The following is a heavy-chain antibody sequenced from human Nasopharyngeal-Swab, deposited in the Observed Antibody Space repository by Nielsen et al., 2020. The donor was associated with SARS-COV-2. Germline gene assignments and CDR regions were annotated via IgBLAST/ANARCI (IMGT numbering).Heavy chain of an antibody. V-gene: IGHV4-59*01. CDR1: GGSISSYY. CDR2: IYYSGST. Sequence: SETLSLTCTVSGGSISSYYWSWIRPPPGKGLEWIGYIYYSGSTNYNPSLKSRVTISVDTSKNQFSLKLSSVTAADTAAYYCARGRWDYYYYGMDVWGQGTTVTVSS. D-gene: IGHD1-26*01. CDR3: ARGRWDYYYYGMDV. J-gene: IGHJ6*02.